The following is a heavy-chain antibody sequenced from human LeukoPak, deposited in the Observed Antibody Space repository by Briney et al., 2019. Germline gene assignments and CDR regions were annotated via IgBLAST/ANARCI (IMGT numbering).Heavy chain of an antibody. V-gene: IGHV1-69*04. CDR3: ARDLWYSSSWYREYNWFDP. Sequence: ASVKVSCKASGGTLSSYAISWVRQAPGQGLEWMGRIIPILGIANYAQKFQGRVTITADKSTSTAYMELSSLRSEDTAVYYCARDLWYSSSWYREYNWFDPWGQGTLVTVSS. CDR1: GGTLSSYA. CDR2: IIPILGIA. D-gene: IGHD6-13*01. J-gene: IGHJ5*02.